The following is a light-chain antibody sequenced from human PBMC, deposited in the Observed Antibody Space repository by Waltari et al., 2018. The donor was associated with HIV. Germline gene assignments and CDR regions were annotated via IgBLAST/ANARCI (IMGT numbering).Light chain of an antibody. Sequence: DIQLTQSPSFLSASVGDRVTISCRGSQGIGNSLAWYQQKPGKAPKLLLYGASTLLSGVPARFSGSGSGTEFTLTIDSLQPDDFATYYCQQLNSYSSLTFGPGTKVDV. V-gene: IGKV1-9*01. CDR1: QGIGNS. J-gene: IGKJ3*01. CDR2: GAS. CDR3: QQLNSYSSLT.